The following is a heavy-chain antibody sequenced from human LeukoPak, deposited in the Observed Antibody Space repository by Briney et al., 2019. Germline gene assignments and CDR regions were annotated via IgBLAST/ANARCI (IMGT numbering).Heavy chain of an antibody. CDR2: IYYSGST. CDR3: ARLSQKATMVRGVYYFDY. CDR1: GGSISSSSYY. Sequence: PSETLSLTRTVSGGSISSSSYYWGWIRQPPGKGLEWIGSIYYSGSTYYNPSLKSRVTISVDTSKNQFSLKLSSVTAADTAVYYCARLSQKATMVRGVYYFDYWGQGTLVTVSS. D-gene: IGHD3-10*01. V-gene: IGHV4-39*01. J-gene: IGHJ4*02.